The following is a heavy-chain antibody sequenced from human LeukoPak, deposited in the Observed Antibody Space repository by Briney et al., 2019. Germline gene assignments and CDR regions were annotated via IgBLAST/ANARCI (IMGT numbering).Heavy chain of an antibody. CDR3: ARLGYSYGVYYFDY. V-gene: IGHV4-59*01. CDR2: IYYSGST. D-gene: IGHD5-18*01. CDR1: GGSISSYY. J-gene: IGHJ4*02. Sequence: SETLSPTCTVSGGSISSYYWSWIRQPPGKGLEWIGYIYYSGSTNYNPSLKSRVTISVDTSKNQFSLKLSSVTAADTAVYYCARLGYSYGVYYFDYWGQGTLVTVSS.